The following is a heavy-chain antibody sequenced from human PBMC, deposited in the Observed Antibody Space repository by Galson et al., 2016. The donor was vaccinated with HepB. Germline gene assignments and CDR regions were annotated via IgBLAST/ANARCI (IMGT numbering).Heavy chain of an antibody. D-gene: IGHD6-13*01. V-gene: IGHV3-11*06. Sequence: SLRLSCAASGFTFSDSYMSWIRQAPGKGLEWVSYISSSSSYTNYADSVKDRFTISRDKAKNSLYLQMSSLRVEDTAVYYCARKGAAAAGYALDVWGQGTTVTVSS. J-gene: IGHJ6*02. CDR2: ISSSSSYT. CDR1: GFTFSDSY. CDR3: ARKGAAAAGYALDV.